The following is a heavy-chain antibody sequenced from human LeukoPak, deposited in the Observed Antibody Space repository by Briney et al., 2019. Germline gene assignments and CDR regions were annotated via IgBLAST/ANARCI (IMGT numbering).Heavy chain of an antibody. CDR1: GGSISSGSYY. CDR3: ARVGIAVAGNGFDY. V-gene: IGHV4-61*02. D-gene: IGHD6-19*01. Sequence: PSETLSLTXTVSGGSISSGSYYWSWIRQPAGKGLEWIGRIYTSGSTNYDPSLKSRVTISVDTSKNQFSLKLSSVTAADTAVYYCARVGIAVAGNGFDYWGQGTLVTVSS. CDR2: IYTSGST. J-gene: IGHJ4*02.